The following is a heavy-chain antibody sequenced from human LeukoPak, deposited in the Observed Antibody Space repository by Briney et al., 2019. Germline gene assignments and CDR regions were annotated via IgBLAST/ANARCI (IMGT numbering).Heavy chain of an antibody. CDR2: IYYSGST. CDR1: GGSISSYY. Sequence: SETLSLTCTVSGGSISSYYWSWIRQPPGKGLEWIGYIYYSGSTNYNPSLKSRVTISVDTSKNQFSLQLSSVTAADTAVYYCVRGYGDYVPALDYWGQGTLVTVSS. D-gene: IGHD4-17*01. V-gene: IGHV4-59*01. CDR3: VRGYGDYVPALDY. J-gene: IGHJ4*02.